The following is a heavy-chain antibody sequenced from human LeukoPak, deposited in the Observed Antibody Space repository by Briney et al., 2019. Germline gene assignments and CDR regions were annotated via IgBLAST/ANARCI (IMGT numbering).Heavy chain of an antibody. V-gene: IGHV3-23*01. CDR2: ISNGGSNT. J-gene: IGHJ4*02. CDR3: AKGRPKSLDY. Sequence: PGGSLRLSCAASGFTFSNYGMSWVRQPPGKGLEWVSSISNGGSNTYYADSVKGRFTISRDNSKNTLYLQMNILRAEDTAVYYCAKGRPKSLDYWGQGTLVTVSS. CDR1: GFTFSNYG.